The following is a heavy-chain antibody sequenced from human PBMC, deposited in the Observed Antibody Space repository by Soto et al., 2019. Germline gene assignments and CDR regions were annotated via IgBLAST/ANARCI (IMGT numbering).Heavy chain of an antibody. CDR1: SNAW. Sequence: SNAWMNWVRQAPGKGLEWDGRIKSKTDGGTTDYAAPVKGRFTISRDDSKNTLYLQMNSLKTEDTAVYYCTTDTVTTSNTRGDYWGQGTLVTVSS. V-gene: IGHV3-15*07. CDR3: TTDTVTTSNTRGDY. J-gene: IGHJ4*02. CDR2: IKSKTDGGTT. D-gene: IGHD4-17*01.